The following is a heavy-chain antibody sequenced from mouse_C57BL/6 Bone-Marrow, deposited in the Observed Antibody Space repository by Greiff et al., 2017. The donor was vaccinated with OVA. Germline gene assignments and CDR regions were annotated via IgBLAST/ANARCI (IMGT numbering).Heavy chain of an antibody. CDR3: ARVYYYGTIDY. CDR2: ISDGGSYT. D-gene: IGHD1-1*01. V-gene: IGHV5-4*03. J-gene: IGHJ2*01. Sequence: EVKLMKSGGGLVKPGGSLKLSCAASGFTFSSYAMSWVRQTPEKRLEWVATISDGGSYTYYPDNVKGRFTISRDTARNNLYLQMSHLKSEDTAMYYSARVYYYGTIDYWGQGTTLTVSS. CDR1: GFTFSSYA.